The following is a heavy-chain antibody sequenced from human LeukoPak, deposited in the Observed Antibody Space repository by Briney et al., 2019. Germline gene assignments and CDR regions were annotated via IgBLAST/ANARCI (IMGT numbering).Heavy chain of an antibody. Sequence: GGSLSLPCAASGFTFSSYAMSWVRQAPGKGLEGSSAIVGSGDSTYYADSVKGRFTISRDNSKNTLYLQMNSLRAEDTAVYYCAKEGMGYGDYGKIDYWGQGTLVTVSS. J-gene: IGHJ4*02. CDR3: AKEGMGYGDYGKIDY. CDR1: GFTFSSYA. V-gene: IGHV3-23*01. CDR2: IVGSGDST. D-gene: IGHD4-17*01.